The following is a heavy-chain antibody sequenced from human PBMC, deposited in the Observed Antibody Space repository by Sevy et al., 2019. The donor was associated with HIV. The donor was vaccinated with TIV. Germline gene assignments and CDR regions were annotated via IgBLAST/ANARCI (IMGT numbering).Heavy chain of an antibody. D-gene: IGHD6-13*01. J-gene: IGHJ3*02. Sequence: GGSLRLSCAASGFTFSNAWMSWVRQAPGKGLEWVGRIKSKTDGGTTDYAAPVKGRFTISRDDSKNTLYLQMNSLKTEDTAVYYCTTDPKRYSSSWYGGDAFDIWGQGTMVTVSS. CDR3: TTDPKRYSSSWYGGDAFDI. CDR2: IKSKTDGGTT. V-gene: IGHV3-15*01. CDR1: GFTFSNAW.